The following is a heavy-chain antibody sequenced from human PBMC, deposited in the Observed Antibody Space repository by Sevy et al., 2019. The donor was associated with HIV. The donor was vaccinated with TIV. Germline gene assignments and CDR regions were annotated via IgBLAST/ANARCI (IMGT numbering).Heavy chain of an antibody. CDR3: AKDGGGFYDSSGYYYEGFDY. V-gene: IGHV3-30*18. CDR2: ISYDGSNK. CDR1: GFTFSSYG. J-gene: IGHJ4*02. Sequence: GGSLRLSCAASGFTFSSYGMHWVRQAPGKGLEWVAVISYDGSNKYYADPVKGRFTISRDNSKNTLYLQMNSLRAEDTAVYYCAKDGGGFYDSSGYYYEGFDYWGQGTLVTVSS. D-gene: IGHD3-22*01.